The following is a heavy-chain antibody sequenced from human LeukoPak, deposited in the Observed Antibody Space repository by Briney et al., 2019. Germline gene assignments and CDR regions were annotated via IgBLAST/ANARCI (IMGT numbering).Heavy chain of an antibody. Sequence: ASVKVSCKASGYTFTSYGISWVRQAPGQGLEWMGWISAYNGNTNYAQKLQGRVTMTTDTSTSTAYMELRSLRSDDTAGYYCATYCSSTSCYLSFDYWGQGTLVTVSS. D-gene: IGHD2-2*01. J-gene: IGHJ4*02. V-gene: IGHV1-18*01. CDR2: ISAYNGNT. CDR1: GYTFTSYG. CDR3: ATYCSSTSCYLSFDY.